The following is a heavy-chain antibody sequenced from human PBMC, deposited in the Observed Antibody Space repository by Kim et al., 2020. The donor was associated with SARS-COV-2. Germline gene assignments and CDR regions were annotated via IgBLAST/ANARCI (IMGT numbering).Heavy chain of an antibody. Sequence: GGSLRLSCEASGFSFSTFTMHWVRQAPGKGLEWVALLSYDGTKEYYAESVEGRFTISRDNSKNTLYLQVNSLRPEDTAMYYCAKRLKGDYAGNTSEMDSWGQGTLVTVSA. CDR3: AKRLKGDYAGNTSEMDS. J-gene: IGHJ4*02. V-gene: IGHV3-30*18. CDR1: GFSFSTFT. CDR2: LSYDGTKE. D-gene: IGHD4-17*01.